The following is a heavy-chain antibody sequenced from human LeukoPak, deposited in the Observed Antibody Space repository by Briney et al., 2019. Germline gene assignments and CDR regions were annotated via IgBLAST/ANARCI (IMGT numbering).Heavy chain of an antibody. CDR2: SSSSGSTI. Sequence: GGSLRLSCAASGFTLSDYYMSWIRQAPGKGLEWVSYSSSSGSTIYYADSVEGRFAISRDNAKNSLYLQMNSLRAEDTAVYYCARRRDFIDYWGQGTLVTVSS. J-gene: IGHJ4*02. D-gene: IGHD3/OR15-3a*01. CDR3: ARRRDFIDY. CDR1: GFTLSDYY. V-gene: IGHV3-11*01.